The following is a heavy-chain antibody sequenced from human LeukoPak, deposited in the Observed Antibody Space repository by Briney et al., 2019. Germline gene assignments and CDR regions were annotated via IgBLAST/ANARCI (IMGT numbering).Heavy chain of an antibody. Sequence: SETLSLTCAVYGGSFSGYYWSWIRQPPGKGLEWIGEINHSGSTNYNPSLKSRVTISVDTSKNQFSLKLSSVAAADTAVYYCARHFLDEVVAYEAFFDYWGQGTLVTVSS. CDR1: GGSFSGYY. CDR3: ARHFLDEVVAYEAFFDY. D-gene: IGHD3-22*01. J-gene: IGHJ4*02. CDR2: INHSGST. V-gene: IGHV4-34*01.